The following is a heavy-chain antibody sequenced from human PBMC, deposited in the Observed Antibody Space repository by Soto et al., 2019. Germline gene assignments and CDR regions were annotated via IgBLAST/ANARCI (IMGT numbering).Heavy chain of an antibody. Sequence: GGSLRLSCAASGFTFSTYAMSWVRQAPGKGLEWVSGISGSGGSTYYADSVKGRFTISRDNSKNTLYLQMNSLRAEDTAVYYCAKDFKWNPSYFDYWGQGTLVTVSS. D-gene: IGHD1-1*01. CDR1: GFTFSTYA. CDR2: ISGSGGST. V-gene: IGHV3-23*01. CDR3: AKDFKWNPSYFDY. J-gene: IGHJ4*02.